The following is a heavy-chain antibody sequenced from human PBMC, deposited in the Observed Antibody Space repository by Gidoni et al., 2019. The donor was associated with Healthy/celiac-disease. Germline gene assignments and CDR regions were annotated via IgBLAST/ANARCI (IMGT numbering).Heavy chain of an antibody. CDR2: IYYSGST. J-gene: IGHJ5*02. CDR1: GGSISSSSYY. CDR3: ARLTEVVVPAAISGGLLGFDP. D-gene: IGHD2-2*02. Sequence: QLQLQESGPGLVKPSETLSLTCTVSGGSISSSSYYWGWIRQPPGKGLEWIGSIYYSGSTYYNPSLRSRVTISVDTSKNQFSLKLSSVTAADTAVYYCARLTEVVVPAAISGGLLGFDPWGQGTLVTVSS. V-gene: IGHV4-39*01.